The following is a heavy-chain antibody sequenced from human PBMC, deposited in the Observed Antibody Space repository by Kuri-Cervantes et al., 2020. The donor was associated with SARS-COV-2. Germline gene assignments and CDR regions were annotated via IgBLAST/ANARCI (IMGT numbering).Heavy chain of an antibody. CDR2: IYYSGST. CDR1: GYSISSGYY. V-gene: IGHV4-38-2*02. CDR3: ARRADSHYYYYGMDV. D-gene: IGHD3/OR15-3a*01. Sequence: SETLSLTCTVSGYSISSGYYWGWIRQPPGKGLEWIGSIYYSGSTYYNPSLKSRVTISVDTSKNQFSLKLSSVTAADTAVYYCARRADSHYYYYGMDVWGQGTTVTVSS. J-gene: IGHJ6*02.